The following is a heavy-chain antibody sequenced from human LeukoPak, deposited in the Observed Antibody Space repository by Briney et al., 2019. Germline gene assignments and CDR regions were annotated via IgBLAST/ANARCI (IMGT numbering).Heavy chain of an antibody. CDR2: IWYDGSNK. CDR1: GFTFSSYG. V-gene: IGHV3-33*06. Sequence: GGSLRLSCAASGFTFSSYGMHWVRQAPGKGLEWVAVIWYDGSNKYYADSVKGRFTISRDNSENTLYLQMNSLRAEDTAVYYCAKEGSSWSSSDFDYWGQGTLVTVSS. CDR3: AKEGSSWSSSDFDY. D-gene: IGHD6-13*01. J-gene: IGHJ4*02.